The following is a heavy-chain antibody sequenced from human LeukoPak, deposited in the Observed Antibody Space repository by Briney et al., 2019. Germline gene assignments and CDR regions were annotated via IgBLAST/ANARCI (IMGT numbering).Heavy chain of an antibody. CDR1: GFPFSSYA. J-gene: IGHJ4*02. D-gene: IGHD3/OR15-3a*01. Sequence: GGSLRLSCAASGFPFSSYAMHWVRQAPGKGLEWVAVISYDRNNKYYTDSVKGRFTISRGNSKNTLFLQMNSLRAEDTAVYYCARDHPPGTGSFGYWGQGTLVTVSS. V-gene: IGHV3-30*04. CDR2: ISYDRNNK. CDR3: ARDHPPGTGSFGY.